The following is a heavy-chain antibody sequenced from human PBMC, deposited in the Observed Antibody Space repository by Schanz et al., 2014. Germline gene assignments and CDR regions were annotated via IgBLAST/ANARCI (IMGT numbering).Heavy chain of an antibody. CDR2: IIPIHGIV. V-gene: IGHV1-69*02. Sequence: QVQLVQSGAEVKKPGSSMKVSCKASGGTFSTYPINWLRQAPGQGLEWMGRIIPIHGIVNYAQRFQDRSKSTADKSTSTAYMELSSLRSDDTAVYYCARGGGPEDVFDIWGQGTMLTVSS. J-gene: IGHJ3*02. CDR1: GGTFSTYP. D-gene: IGHD2-15*01. CDR3: ARGGGPEDVFDI.